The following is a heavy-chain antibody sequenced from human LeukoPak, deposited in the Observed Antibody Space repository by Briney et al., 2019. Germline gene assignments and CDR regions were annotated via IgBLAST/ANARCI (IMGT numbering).Heavy chain of an antibody. CDR1: GYTFTSYY. J-gene: IGHJ4*02. D-gene: IGHD3-3*01. V-gene: IGHV1-46*01. Sequence: ASVTVSCKASGYTFTSYYMHWVRQAPGQGLEWMGIINPSGGSTSYAQKFQGRVTITADKSTSTAYMGLSSLRSEDTAVYYCARGGLSYYDFWSGPLMGNWGQGTLVTVSS. CDR2: INPSGGST. CDR3: ARGGLSYYDFWSGPLMGN.